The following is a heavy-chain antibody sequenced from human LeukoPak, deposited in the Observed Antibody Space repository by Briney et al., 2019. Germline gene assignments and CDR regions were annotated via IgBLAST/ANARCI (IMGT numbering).Heavy chain of an antibody. J-gene: IGHJ4*02. CDR2: IYYTGST. CDR1: GGSISNYY. V-gene: IGHV4-59*08. CDR3: ARHYARGRADSGADSRGYFEY. D-gene: IGHD4-17*01. Sequence: SETLSLTCTVSGGSISNYYWSWIRQPPGKGLEWLGYIYYTGSTHYNPSLNSRVTVSLGTSKDQFSLRLSSVTAAGTAVYYCARHYARGRADSGADSRGYFEYWGQGALVTVSS.